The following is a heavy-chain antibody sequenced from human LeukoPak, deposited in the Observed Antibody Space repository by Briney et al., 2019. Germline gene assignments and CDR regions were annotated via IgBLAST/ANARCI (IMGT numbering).Heavy chain of an antibody. D-gene: IGHD2-21*02. CDR3: ARVLIFHYYMDV. Sequence: PSETLSLTCTVSGGSISSGSFSWGWIRQPPGKGLEWIANIYYSGSTYYNPSLKSRVTISVDTSKNQFSLKLTSVTAADTAVYYCARVLIFHYYMDVWGKGTTVTVSS. J-gene: IGHJ6*03. CDR1: GGSISSGSFS. CDR2: IYYSGST. V-gene: IGHV4-39*07.